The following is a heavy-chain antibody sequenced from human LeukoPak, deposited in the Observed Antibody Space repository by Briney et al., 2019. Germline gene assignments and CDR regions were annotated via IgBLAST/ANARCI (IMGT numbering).Heavy chain of an antibody. CDR3: ARDLYAGTKTCFDY. CDR2: ISSSSSYI. V-gene: IGHV3-21*01. D-gene: IGHD1-1*01. Sequence: PGGSLRLSCAASGFTFSSYSMNWVCQAPGKGLEWVSSISSSSSYIYYADSVKGRFTISRDNAKNSLYLQMNSLRAEDTAVYYCARDLYAGTKTCFDYWGQGTLVTVSS. J-gene: IGHJ4*02. CDR1: GFTFSSYS.